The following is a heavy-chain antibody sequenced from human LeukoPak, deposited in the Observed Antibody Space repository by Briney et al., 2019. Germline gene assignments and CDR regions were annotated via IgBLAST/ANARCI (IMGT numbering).Heavy chain of an antibody. V-gene: IGHV3-33*06. CDR1: GFTFSSYG. CDR2: IWYDGSNK. Sequence: GGYLRLSCAASGFTFSSYGIHWVRQAPGKGLEWVAVIWYDGSNKYYADSVKGRFTISRDNSKNTLYLQMNSLRAEDTAVYYCAKDRSAYGKDFDYWGQGTLVTVSS. J-gene: IGHJ4*02. CDR3: AKDRSAYGKDFDY. D-gene: IGHD5-12*01.